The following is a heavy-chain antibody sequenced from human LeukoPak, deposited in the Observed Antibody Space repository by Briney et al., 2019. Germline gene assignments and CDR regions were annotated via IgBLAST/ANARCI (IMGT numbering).Heavy chain of an antibody. D-gene: IGHD1-26*01. CDR1: DGSISSYY. Sequence: SETLSLTCTVSDGSISSYYWSWIRQPAGKGLEWIGRIYTSGSTNYNPSLKGRVTMSIDTSKNQFSLKLSSVTAADTAVYYCARRVGATSSFDYWGQGTLVTVSS. CDR3: ARRVGATSSFDY. CDR2: IYTSGST. J-gene: IGHJ4*02. V-gene: IGHV4-4*07.